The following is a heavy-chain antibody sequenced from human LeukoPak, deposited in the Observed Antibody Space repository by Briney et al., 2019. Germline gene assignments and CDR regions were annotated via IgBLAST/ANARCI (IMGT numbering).Heavy chain of an antibody. D-gene: IGHD4-17*01. Sequence: SETLSLTCNVSGASISSYYWSWIRQPPGKGLEWIGYVYYSGSTDFNPSLKSRVSMSVDRSKNHFSLNLTNVTAADTAVYFCVRHSSDYYSFDYLGQGTLVTVSS. CDR1: GASISSYY. CDR2: VYYSGST. CDR3: VRHSSDYYSFDY. V-gene: IGHV4-59*08. J-gene: IGHJ4*02.